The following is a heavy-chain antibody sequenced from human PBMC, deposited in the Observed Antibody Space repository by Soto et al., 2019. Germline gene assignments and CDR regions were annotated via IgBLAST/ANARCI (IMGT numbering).Heavy chain of an antibody. CDR1: GCTFSSYS. J-gene: IGHJ5*02. Sequence: GGSRRRSCAASGCTFSSYSMNWVRQAPGKGLEWVSYISSSSSTIYYADSVKDRFTISRDNAKNSLYLQMNSLRDEDTAVYYCARDQTQWMVQGSWFDPWGQGTLVTVYS. CDR2: ISSSSSTI. CDR3: ARDQTQWMVQGSWFDP. D-gene: IGHD6-19*01. V-gene: IGHV3-48*02.